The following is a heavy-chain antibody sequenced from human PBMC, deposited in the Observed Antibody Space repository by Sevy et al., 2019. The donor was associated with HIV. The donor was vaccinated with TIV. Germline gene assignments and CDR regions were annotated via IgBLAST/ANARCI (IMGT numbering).Heavy chain of an antibody. D-gene: IGHD3-9*01. V-gene: IGHV1-18*01. Sequence: ASVKVSCKTSGYTFNNYGISWVREAPGQGLEWMGWISVYGETNYAQKVQDRLTVTTDTSTATAYMELRSLRSDDSAVYYCARGLYFDFGDYWGQGTLVTVSS. J-gene: IGHJ4*02. CDR3: ARGLYFDFGDY. CDR1: GYTFNNYG. CDR2: ISVYGET.